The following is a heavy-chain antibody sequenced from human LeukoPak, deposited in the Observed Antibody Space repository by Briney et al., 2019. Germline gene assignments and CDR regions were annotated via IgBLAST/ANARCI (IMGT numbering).Heavy chain of an antibody. CDR2: ISGSGGST. Sequence: GGSLRLSCAASGFTFSSYAMSWVRQAPGKGLEWVSAISGSGGSTYYADSVKGRFTISRDNSKNTLYLQMNSLRAEDTAVYYCARGTPSSSGWLYYGMDVWGQGTMVTVSS. D-gene: IGHD6-19*01. CDR3: ARGTPSSSGWLYYGMDV. CDR1: GFTFSSYA. J-gene: IGHJ6*02. V-gene: IGHV3-23*01.